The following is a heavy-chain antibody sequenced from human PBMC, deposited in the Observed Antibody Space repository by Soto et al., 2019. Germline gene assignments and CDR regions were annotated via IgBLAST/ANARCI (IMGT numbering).Heavy chain of an antibody. V-gene: IGHV1-69*13. Sequence: ASVKVSCKASGGTFSSYAISWVRQAPGQGLEWMGGIIPIFGTANYAQKFQGRVTITADESTSTAYMELSSLRSEDTAVYYCARDGVGYCISTSCYYYYGMDVWGQGTTVTVSS. J-gene: IGHJ6*02. D-gene: IGHD2-2*01. CDR2: IIPIFGTA. CDR3: ARDGVGYCISTSCYYYYGMDV. CDR1: GGTFSSYA.